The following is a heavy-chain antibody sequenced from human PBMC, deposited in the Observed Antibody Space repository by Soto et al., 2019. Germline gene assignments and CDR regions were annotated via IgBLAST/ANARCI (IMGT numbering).Heavy chain of an antibody. J-gene: IGHJ4*02. V-gene: IGHV3-33*01. CDR2: IWYDGSKK. CDR1: GFTFTSYG. Sequence: QVQLVESGGGVVQPGRSLRLSCAASGFTFTSYGIHWVRQAPGKGLEWVAVIWYDGSKKYYTDSVKGRFTISRDNSKNTLYLPMNSLRAEDSAVYCCARDADTSSHYSKFDYWGQGTLVTVSS. CDR3: ARDADTSSHYSKFDY. D-gene: IGHD3-22*01.